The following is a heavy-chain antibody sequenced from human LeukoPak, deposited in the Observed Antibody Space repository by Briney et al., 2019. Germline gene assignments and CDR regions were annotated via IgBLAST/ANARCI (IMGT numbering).Heavy chain of an antibody. V-gene: IGHV4-4*07. CDR1: GGSISNCY. J-gene: IGHJ2*01. CDR3: ARTMATVTTNTYWYFDL. CDR2: IYASGST. Sequence: SETLSLTCTVSGGSISNCYWSWIRQPAGKGLEWIGRIYASGSTNYNPSLKSRVTMSVDTSKNQFSLKLSSVTAADTAVYYCARTMATVTTNTYWYFDLWGRGTLVTVSS. D-gene: IGHD4-17*01.